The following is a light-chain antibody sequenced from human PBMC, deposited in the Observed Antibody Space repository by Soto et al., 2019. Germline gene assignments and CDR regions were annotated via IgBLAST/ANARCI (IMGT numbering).Light chain of an antibody. Sequence: IVLTQPGTLSLSPEERATLSCRASQTISYSYLAWYQQKPGQAPRLLIYGASIRATGIPDSFSGSGSGTDFTLTISRLEPEDFAVYYCQQYGNSPWTFGQGTKVDIK. CDR2: GAS. V-gene: IGKV3-20*01. J-gene: IGKJ1*01. CDR1: QTISYSY. CDR3: QQYGNSPWT.